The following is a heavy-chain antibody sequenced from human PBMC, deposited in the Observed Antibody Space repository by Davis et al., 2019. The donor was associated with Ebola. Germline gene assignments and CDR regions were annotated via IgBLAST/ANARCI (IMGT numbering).Heavy chain of an antibody. CDR3: ARLLGGFDWFRDYYYGMDV. V-gene: IGHV5-51*01. CDR2: IYPGDSDT. D-gene: IGHD3-9*01. CDR1: GYSFPSYW. Sequence: GESLKISCKGSGYSFPSYWIGWVRQMPGKGLEWMGIIYPGDSDTIYSPSFQGQVTISADKSISTAYLQWSSLKASDTAMYYCARLLGGFDWFRDYYYGMDVWGKGTTVTVSS. J-gene: IGHJ6*04.